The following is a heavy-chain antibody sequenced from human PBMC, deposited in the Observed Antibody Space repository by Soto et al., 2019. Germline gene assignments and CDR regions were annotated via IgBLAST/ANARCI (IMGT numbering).Heavy chain of an antibody. Sequence: SQTLSLTGAISGDSVSSNSSARNWIRLSPSRGLEWLARTYYRSRWYNDYAVFVRSRITVNPDTSKNQFSLQLTSVTPEDTAVYYCAGTTSHQWYYMDVWGKGTTVTVSS. CDR1: GDSVSSNSSA. D-gene: IGHD1-7*01. V-gene: IGHV6-1*01. CDR3: AGTTSHQWYYMDV. J-gene: IGHJ6*03. CDR2: TYYRSRWYN.